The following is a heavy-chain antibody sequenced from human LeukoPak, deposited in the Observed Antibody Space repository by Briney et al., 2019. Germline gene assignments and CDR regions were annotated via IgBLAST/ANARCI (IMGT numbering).Heavy chain of an antibody. D-gene: IGHD2-21*01. Sequence: SETLSLTCTVSGGSISGYYWSWIRQPPGKGLEWIGFIYSSGSTKCSPSLKSRVTISLDTSKNQFSLRLSSVTAADTAMYYCARRGDFDTWGQGTLVTVSS. CDR2: IYSSGST. CDR1: GGSISGYY. V-gene: IGHV4-4*09. J-gene: IGHJ5*02. CDR3: ARRGDFDT.